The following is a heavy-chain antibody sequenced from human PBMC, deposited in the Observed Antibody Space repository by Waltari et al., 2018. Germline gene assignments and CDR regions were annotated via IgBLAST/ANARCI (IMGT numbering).Heavy chain of an antibody. D-gene: IGHD3-16*02. J-gene: IGHJ4*02. CDR1: GLSIRGYT. CDR2: FIPLSGSK. V-gene: IGHV1-69*12. CDR3: ARGYRYDSSGRFYLDH. Sequence: QVQLAQSGAEVKSPGSSVTISCKASGLSIRGYTSSWVRQAPGQGLEWMGGFIPLSGSKIYTQKFQGRLTITADGSTRTTVMELTNLGYEDTAVYFCARGYRYDSSGRFYLDHWGQGTPVIVSS.